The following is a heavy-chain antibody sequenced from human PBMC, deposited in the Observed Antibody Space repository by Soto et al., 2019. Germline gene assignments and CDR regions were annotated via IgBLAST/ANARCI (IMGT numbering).Heavy chain of an antibody. CDR3: ARELMPAAGSGDFYAMDV. CDR2: ITYNGNE. Sequence: GGSLSLSCAASGFTFSSYTMHWVRQAPGKGLEWVAVITYNGNEYYTDSVRGRFTISRDSSRTTVYLQMNSLRPGDTALYYCARELMPAAGSGDFYAMDVWGQGTTVTVSS. D-gene: IGHD6-13*01. CDR1: GFTFSSYT. V-gene: IGHV3-30*04. J-gene: IGHJ6*02.